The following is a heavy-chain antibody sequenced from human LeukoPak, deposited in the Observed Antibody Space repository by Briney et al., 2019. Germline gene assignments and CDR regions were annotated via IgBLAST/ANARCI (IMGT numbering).Heavy chain of an antibody. D-gene: IGHD4-11*01. V-gene: IGHV4-31*03. J-gene: IGHJ4*02. CDR2: IYYSGST. CDR3: ARGSKWPTAQIDY. Sequence: TLSLTCTVSGGSISSGGYYWRWLRQHPGTGLEWIGYIYYSGSTYYNPSLKSRVTISVDTSKNQFSLKLSSVTAADTAVYYCARGSKWPTAQIDYWGQGTLVTVSS. CDR1: GGSISSGGYY.